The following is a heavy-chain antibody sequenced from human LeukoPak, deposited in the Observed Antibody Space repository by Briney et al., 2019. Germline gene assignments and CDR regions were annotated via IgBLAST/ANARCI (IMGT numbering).Heavy chain of an antibody. CDR1: GGSISSSNYY. V-gene: IGHV4-39*01. Sequence: NPSETLSLTCTVSGGSISSSNYYWDWVRQPPGQGLEWIGSIHYSGSTYYNPSLRSRVTISVDTSKNQFSLKMSSVTAADTAVYYCAKTTGRGTVDPGTSGYITFWGQGTLVTVSS. CDR3: AKTTGRGTVDPGTSGYITF. CDR2: IHYSGST. D-gene: IGHD1-26*01. J-gene: IGHJ4*02.